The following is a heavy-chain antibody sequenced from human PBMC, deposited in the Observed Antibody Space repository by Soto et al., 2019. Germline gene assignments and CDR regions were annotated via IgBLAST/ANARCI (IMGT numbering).Heavy chain of an antibody. Sequence: VQLVESGGGVVQPGRSLRLSCAASGFTFRDYAMHWVRQAPGKGLEGVAVVSHDGRNTHYADSVKGRFTISRDSSKNTVSLEMTSLRAEDTAVYYCAKGGRQWLVTSDFNYWGQGALVTVSS. V-gene: IGHV3-30*18. CDR3: AKGGRQWLVTSDFNY. J-gene: IGHJ4*02. CDR2: VSHDGRNT. D-gene: IGHD6-19*01. CDR1: GFTFRDYA.